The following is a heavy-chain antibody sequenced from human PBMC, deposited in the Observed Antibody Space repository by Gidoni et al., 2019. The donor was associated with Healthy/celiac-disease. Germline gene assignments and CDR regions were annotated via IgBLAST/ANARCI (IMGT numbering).Heavy chain of an antibody. CDR2: INPSGGST. J-gene: IGHJ5*02. CDR1: GSTFTSYY. Sequence: QVQLVQSGADVKKPGASLKVSCKASGSTFTSYYMHWVRQAPGQGPEWMGIINPSGGSTSYAQKFQGRVTMTRDTSTSTVYMELSSLRSEDTAVDYCARDRGVAAAGRENWFDPWGQGTLVTVSS. CDR3: ARDRGVAAAGRENWFDP. V-gene: IGHV1-46*01. D-gene: IGHD6-13*01.